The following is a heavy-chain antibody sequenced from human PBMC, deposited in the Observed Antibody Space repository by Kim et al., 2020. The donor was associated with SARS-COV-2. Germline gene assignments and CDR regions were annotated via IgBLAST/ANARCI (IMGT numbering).Heavy chain of an antibody. J-gene: IGHJ3*02. Sequence: KGRVTISVDTSKNQFSLKLGSVTAADTAVYYCARDRGITIFGVVIADAFDIWGQGTMVTVSS. D-gene: IGHD3-3*01. V-gene: IGHV4-31*02. CDR3: ARDRGITIFGVVIADAFDI.